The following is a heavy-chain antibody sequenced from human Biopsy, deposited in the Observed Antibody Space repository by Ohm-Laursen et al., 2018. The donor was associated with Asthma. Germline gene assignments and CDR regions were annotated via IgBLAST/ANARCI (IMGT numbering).Heavy chain of an antibody. CDR2: INSVFGTT. J-gene: IGHJ4*02. CDR3: APQTPSFISTTCYSFDF. CDR1: GGTFNTYV. Sequence: ASVKVSCKSLGGTFNTYVIGWVRQAPGQGLEWMGGINSVFGTTTYPQKFQDRVTITADDSTSTVYMELSSLRSEDTAVCYYAPQTPSFISTTCYSFDFWGQGTLVTVSS. D-gene: IGHD2-2*01. V-gene: IGHV1-69*13.